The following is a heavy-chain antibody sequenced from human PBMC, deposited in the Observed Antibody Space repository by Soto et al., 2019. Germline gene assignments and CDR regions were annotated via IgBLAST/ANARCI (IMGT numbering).Heavy chain of an antibody. CDR2: INIDGTTT. CDR1: GLPFSPSW. D-gene: IGHD1-26*01. J-gene: IGHJ5*02. Sequence: EVQLLSSGGALVKLGGSLGLSGEPSGLPFSPSWLPWARKGQGRGLVWVSRINIDGTTTNYADSVKGRFTISRDNAKNMLYLQMDSLRAEDTAVYYCARIPYSDTDPCPWGQGTLVTVSS. CDR3: ARIPYSDTDPCP. V-gene: IGHV3-74*01.